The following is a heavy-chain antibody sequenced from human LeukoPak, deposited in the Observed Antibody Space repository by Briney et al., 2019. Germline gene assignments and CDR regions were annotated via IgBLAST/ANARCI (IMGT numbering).Heavy chain of an antibody. CDR3: ARPLAYRDYFGY. CDR1: GFSFSGYE. CDR2: LSSTGNTM. V-gene: IGHV3-48*03. D-gene: IGHD1-14*01. J-gene: IGHJ4*02. Sequence: GGSLRLSCAASGFSFSGYEIHWVRQAPGKGLEWVSYLSSTGNTMYYADSVKGRFTVSRDNAKNSLYLQMNNLRPEDTAVYYCARPLAYRDYFGYWGQGILVTVSS.